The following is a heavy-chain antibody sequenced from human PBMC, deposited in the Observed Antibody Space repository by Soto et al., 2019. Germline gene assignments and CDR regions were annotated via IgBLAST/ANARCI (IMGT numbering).Heavy chain of an antibody. Sequence: QLQLQESGSGLVKPSQTLSLTCAVSGGSISSGGDSWSWIRQPPGKGLEWIGYIYHSGSTYYNPAIKRLVTIKVDRSKNQFSMKLSSVAAADTAVYYGARGAYSSSTPWFDPWGQGTLVTVSS. CDR3: ARGAYSSSTPWFDP. D-gene: IGHD6-6*01. CDR2: IYHSGST. V-gene: IGHV4-30-2*01. J-gene: IGHJ5*02. CDR1: GGSISSGGDS.